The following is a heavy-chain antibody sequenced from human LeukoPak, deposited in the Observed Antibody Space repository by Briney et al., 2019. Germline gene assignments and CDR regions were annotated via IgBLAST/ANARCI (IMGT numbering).Heavy chain of an antibody. CDR3: ARRSKIAVAGTHYFDY. D-gene: IGHD6-19*01. V-gene: IGHV4-34*01. Sequence: SETLSLTCAVYGGSFSGYYWSWIRQPPGKGLEWIGEINHSGSTNYNPSLKSRVTISVDTSKNQFSLKLSSVTAADTAVYYCARRSKIAVAGTHYFDYWGQGTLVTVSS. J-gene: IGHJ4*02. CDR1: GGSFSGYY. CDR2: INHSGST.